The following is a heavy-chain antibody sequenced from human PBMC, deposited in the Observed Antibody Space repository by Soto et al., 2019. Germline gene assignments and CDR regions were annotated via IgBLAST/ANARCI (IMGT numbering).Heavy chain of an antibody. J-gene: IGHJ4*02. D-gene: IGHD3-3*01. Sequence: QPGGSLRLSCAASGFTFDDYAMHWVRQAPGKGLEWVSGISWNSGSIGYADSVKGRFTISRDNAKNSLYLQMNSLRAEDTALYYCAKDIVGFLEWLLIDYWGQGTLVTVSS. V-gene: IGHV3-9*01. CDR2: ISWNSGSI. CDR1: GFTFDDYA. CDR3: AKDIVGFLEWLLIDY.